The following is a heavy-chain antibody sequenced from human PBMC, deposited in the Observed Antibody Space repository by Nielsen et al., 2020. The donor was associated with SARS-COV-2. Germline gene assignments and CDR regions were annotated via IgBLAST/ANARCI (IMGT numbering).Heavy chain of an antibody. CDR3: AKDTDPIMVRGVGGMDV. D-gene: IGHD3-10*01. V-gene: IGHV3-9*01. Sequence: GGSLRLSCAASGFTFDDYAMHWVRQAPGKGLEWVSGISWNSGSIGYADSVKGRFTISRDNAKNSLYLQMNSLRAEDTALYYCAKDTDPIMVRGVGGMDVWGQGTTVTVSS. J-gene: IGHJ6*02. CDR2: ISWNSGSI. CDR1: GFTFDDYA.